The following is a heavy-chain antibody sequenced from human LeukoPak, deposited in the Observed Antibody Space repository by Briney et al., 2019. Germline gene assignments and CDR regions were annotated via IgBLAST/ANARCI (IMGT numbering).Heavy chain of an antibody. CDR2: IYYSGST. CDR1: GGSISSSSYY. CDR3: ARSQNTQYSSGWYSPSSGPTGPSDY. Sequence: PSETLSLTCTVSGGSISSSSYYWGWIRQPPGTGLEWIGRIYYSGSTYYNPSLKSRVTISVDTSKNQFSLKLSSVTAADTAVYYCARSQNTQYSSGWYSPSSGPTGPSDYWGQGTLVTVSS. V-gene: IGHV4-39*01. D-gene: IGHD6-19*01. J-gene: IGHJ4*02.